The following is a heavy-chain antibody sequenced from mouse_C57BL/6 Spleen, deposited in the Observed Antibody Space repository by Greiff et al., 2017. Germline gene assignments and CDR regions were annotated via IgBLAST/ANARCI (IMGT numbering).Heavy chain of an antibody. D-gene: IGHD3-3*01. Sequence: VQLQQSGAELVRPGTSVKVSCKASGYAFTNYLIEWVKQRPGQGLEWIGVINPGSGGTNYNEQFKGKATLTADKSSSTAYMQLSSLTSEDSAVYCCARRCFDYWGQGTTLTVSS. CDR2: INPGSGGT. CDR3: ARRCFDY. J-gene: IGHJ2*01. CDR1: GYAFTNYL. V-gene: IGHV1-54*01.